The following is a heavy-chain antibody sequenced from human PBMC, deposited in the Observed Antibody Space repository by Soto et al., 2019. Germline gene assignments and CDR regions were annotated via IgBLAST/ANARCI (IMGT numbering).Heavy chain of an antibody. D-gene: IGHD3-9*01. J-gene: IGHJ3*02. CDR3: ARVVTGYYAFDI. CDR2: IYYSGST. V-gene: IGHV4-31*03. Sequence: QVQLQESGPGLVKPSQTLSLTCTVSGGSISSGGYYWSWIRQHPGKGLEWIGYIYYSGSTYSNPSLKRRVTISVDTSTNQFSLKLSSVTAADTAVYYCARVVTGYYAFDIWGQGTMVTVSS. CDR1: GGSISSGGYY.